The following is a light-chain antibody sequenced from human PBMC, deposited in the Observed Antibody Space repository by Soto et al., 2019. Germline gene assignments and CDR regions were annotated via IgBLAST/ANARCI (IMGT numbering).Light chain of an antibody. J-gene: IGKJ4*01. CDR2: DAS. CDR1: QSVSRY. Sequence: EIVLTQSPAPLSLSPGERATLSCRASQSVSRYLAWYQQKPGQAPRILIYDASNRATGIPARFSGSGSGTDFTLTISSLEPEEFAVYYCQQRSDWPSTFGGGTKVQIK. V-gene: IGKV3-11*01. CDR3: QQRSDWPST.